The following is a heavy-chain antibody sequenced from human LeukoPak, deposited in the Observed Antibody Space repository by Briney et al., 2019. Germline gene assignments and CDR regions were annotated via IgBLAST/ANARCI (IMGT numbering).Heavy chain of an antibody. J-gene: IGHJ4*02. CDR2: IYYSGST. CDR3: AREVASSGWYFFDY. CDR1: GGSISSSSYY. Sequence: SETLSLTCTVSGGSISSSSYYWGWIRQPPGKGLEWIGSIYYSGSTYYNPSLKSRVTISVDTSKNQFSLKLSSVTAADTAVYYCAREVASSGWYFFDYWGQGTLVTVSS. V-gene: IGHV4-39*07. D-gene: IGHD6-19*01.